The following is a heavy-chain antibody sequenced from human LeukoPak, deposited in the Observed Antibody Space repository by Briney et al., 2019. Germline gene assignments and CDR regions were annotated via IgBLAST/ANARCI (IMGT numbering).Heavy chain of an antibody. CDR1: GGSFSGYY. Sequence: SETLSLTCAVYGGSFSGYYWSWIRQPPGKGLEWIGEINHSGSTNYNPSLKSRVTISVDTSKNQFSLKLSSVTAADTAVYYCARGMRYYYYYGMDVWGQGTTVTVSS. CDR3: ARGMRYYYYYGMDV. CDR2: INHSGST. J-gene: IGHJ6*02. V-gene: IGHV4-34*01.